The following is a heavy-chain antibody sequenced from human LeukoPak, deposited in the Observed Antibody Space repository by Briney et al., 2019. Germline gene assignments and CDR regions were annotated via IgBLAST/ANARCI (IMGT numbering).Heavy chain of an antibody. J-gene: IGHJ4*02. CDR1: GFTFSSYA. CDR3: AKRLTGYYYIDY. V-gene: IGHV3-23*01. Sequence: PGGSLRLSCAASGFTFSSYAMEWVRQAPGKGLEWVSAISGSGAITYYADTVKGRFTISRDNSKNTLYMQMNSLRAEDTAVYYCAKRLTGYYYIDYWGQGTPVTVSS. D-gene: IGHD3-9*01. CDR2: ISGSGAIT.